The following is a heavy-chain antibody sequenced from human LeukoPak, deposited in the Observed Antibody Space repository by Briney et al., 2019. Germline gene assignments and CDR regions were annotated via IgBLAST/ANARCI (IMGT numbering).Heavy chain of an antibody. V-gene: IGHV4-59*01. J-gene: IGHJ3*02. CDR2: IYYSGST. CDR1: GGSISSYY. Sequence: KPSETLSLTCTVSGGSISSYYWSWIRQPPGKGLEWIGYIYYSGSTNYNPSLKSRVTISVDTSKNQFSLKLSSVTAADAAVYYCARYMDYSGSHHAFDIWGQGTMVTVSS. D-gene: IGHD1-26*01. CDR3: ARYMDYSGSHHAFDI.